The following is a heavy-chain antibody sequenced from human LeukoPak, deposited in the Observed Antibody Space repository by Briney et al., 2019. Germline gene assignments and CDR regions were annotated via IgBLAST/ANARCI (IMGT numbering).Heavy chain of an antibody. CDR2: INPNSGGT. Sequence: ASVEVSCKASGYTFTGYYMHWVRQAPGQGLEWMGRINPNSGGTNYAQKFQGRVTMTRDTSISTAYMELSRLRSDDTAVYYCARDFLVPAAPYNWFDPWGQGTLVTVSS. V-gene: IGHV1-2*06. D-gene: IGHD2-2*01. J-gene: IGHJ5*02. CDR3: ARDFLVPAAPYNWFDP. CDR1: GYTFTGYY.